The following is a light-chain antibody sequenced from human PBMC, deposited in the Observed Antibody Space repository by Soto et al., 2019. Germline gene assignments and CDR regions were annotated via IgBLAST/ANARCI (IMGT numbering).Light chain of an antibody. CDR1: QGIRSNY. CDR3: QQYKIWPQFT. CDR2: DAS. Sequence: EIVLTQSPGTLSLSPGERATLSCRASQGIRSNYLAWYQQKPGQAPRLLIFDASSRATGIPDKFSGSGSGTDFTLTISRLDPEDFAVYFCQQYKIWPQFTFGPGTKVDIK. V-gene: IGKV3-20*01. J-gene: IGKJ3*01.